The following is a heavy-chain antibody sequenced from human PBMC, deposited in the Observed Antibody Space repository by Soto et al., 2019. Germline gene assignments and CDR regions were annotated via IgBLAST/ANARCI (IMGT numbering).Heavy chain of an antibody. J-gene: IGHJ4*02. D-gene: IGHD3-10*01. CDR1: GFTFRIYA. CDR2: ISISGTYL. V-gene: IGHV3-21*01. Sequence: GGSLRLSCATSGFTFRIYAMNWVRQAPGKGLEWVSSISISGTYLHYADSVEGRFTISRDDAKNSVYLQMNSLRPDDTAVYYCAREGNYHEFWGQGTLATVSS. CDR3: AREGNYHEF.